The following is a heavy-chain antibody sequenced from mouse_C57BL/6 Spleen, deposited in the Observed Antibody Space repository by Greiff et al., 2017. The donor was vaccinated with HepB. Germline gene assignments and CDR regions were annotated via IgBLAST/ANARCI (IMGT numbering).Heavy chain of an antibody. CDR2: ISNGGGST. Sequence: DVMLVESGGGLVQPGGSLKLSCAASGFTFSDYYMYWVRQTPEKRLEWVAYISNGGGSTYYPDTVKGRFTISRDNATNTLYLQMSRLKSEDTAMYYCARQGTYVFDYWGQGTTLTVSS. CDR3: ARQGTYVFDY. V-gene: IGHV5-12*01. J-gene: IGHJ2*01. CDR1: GFTFSDYY. D-gene: IGHD5-1*01.